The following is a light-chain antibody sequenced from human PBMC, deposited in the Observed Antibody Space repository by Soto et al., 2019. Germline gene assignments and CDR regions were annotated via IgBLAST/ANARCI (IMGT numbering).Light chain of an antibody. CDR2: KAS. CDR1: QRISTW. CDR3: QQYNTYPLT. J-gene: IGKJ4*01. Sequence: DIQMTQSPSTLSASVGDRVTITCRASQRISTWLAWYQQKPGKAPKLLIYKASSLEGGVPSRFGGSGSGTLFNITIRSLHPDDFATYYCQQYNTYPLTFGGGTTVDIK. V-gene: IGKV1-5*03.